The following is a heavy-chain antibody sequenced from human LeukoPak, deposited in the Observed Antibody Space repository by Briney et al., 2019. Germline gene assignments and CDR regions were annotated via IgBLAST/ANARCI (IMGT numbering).Heavy chain of an antibody. CDR3: ARDRIAAAGTAGYYYYGMDV. J-gene: IGHJ6*02. D-gene: IGHD6-13*01. CDR2: TYYRSKWYN. CDR1: GDSVSSNSAA. Sequence: SQTLSLTCAISGDSVSSNSAAWNWIRQSPSRGLEWLGRTYYRSKWYNDYAVSVKSRITINPDTSKNQFSLQLNSVTPEDTAVYYCARDRIAAAGTAGYYYYGMDVWGQGTTVTVSS. V-gene: IGHV6-1*01.